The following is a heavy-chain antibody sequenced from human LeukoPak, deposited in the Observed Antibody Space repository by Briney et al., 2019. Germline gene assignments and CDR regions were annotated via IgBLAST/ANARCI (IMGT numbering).Heavy chain of an antibody. CDR3: ARDVVAAAGTWDY. CDR2: IYYSGST. D-gene: IGHD6-13*01. Sequence: PSETLSLTCTVSGGSIGSSNFYWGWIRQPPGKGLEWIGSIYYSGSTYYNPSLKSRVTISVDTSKNQFSLKLSSVTAADTAVYYCARDVVAAAGTWDYWGQGTLVTVSS. J-gene: IGHJ4*02. CDR1: GGSIGSSNFY. V-gene: IGHV4-39*07.